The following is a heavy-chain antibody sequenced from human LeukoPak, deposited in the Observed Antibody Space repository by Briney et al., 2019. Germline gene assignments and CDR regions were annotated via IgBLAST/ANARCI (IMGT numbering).Heavy chain of an antibody. V-gene: IGHV3-48*03. J-gene: IGHJ4*02. CDR3: ARDPEFSYGYYFDY. Sequence: PGGSLRLSCAASGFTFSSYEMNWVRQAPGKGLEWVSYISGSGTTIYYADSVKGRFTISRDKSKKSLYLQLNSLRAEDTAVYYCARDPEFSYGYYFDYWGQGTLVTVSS. D-gene: IGHD5-18*01. CDR2: ISGSGTTI. CDR1: GFTFSSYE.